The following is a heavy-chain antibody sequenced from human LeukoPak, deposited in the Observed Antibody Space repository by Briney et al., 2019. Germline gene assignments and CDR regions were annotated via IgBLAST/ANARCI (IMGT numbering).Heavy chain of an antibody. CDR1: GFTFSSYG. Sequence: GGSLRLSCAASGFTFSSYGMHWVRQAPGKGLECVAAISYDGSNKYYADSVKGRFTISRDNSKNTLYLQMNSLRAEDTAVYYCAKETEITMVRGVIWGGYFDYWGQGTLVTVSS. CDR2: ISYDGSNK. CDR3: AKETEITMVRGVIWGGYFDY. D-gene: IGHD3-10*01. J-gene: IGHJ4*02. V-gene: IGHV3-30*18.